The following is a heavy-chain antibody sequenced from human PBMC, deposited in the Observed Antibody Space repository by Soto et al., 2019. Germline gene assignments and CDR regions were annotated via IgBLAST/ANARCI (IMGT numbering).Heavy chain of an antibody. V-gene: IGHV3-21*01. Sequence: GGSLRLSCAASGFTFSSYSMNWVRQAPGKGLEWVSSISSSSSYIYYADSVKGRFTISRDNAKNSLYLQMNSLRAEDTAVYYCASRPSVAGTGGRFYWGQGTLVTVSS. CDR1: GFTFSSYS. J-gene: IGHJ4*02. CDR3: ASRPSVAGTGGRFY. CDR2: ISSSSSYI. D-gene: IGHD6-19*01.